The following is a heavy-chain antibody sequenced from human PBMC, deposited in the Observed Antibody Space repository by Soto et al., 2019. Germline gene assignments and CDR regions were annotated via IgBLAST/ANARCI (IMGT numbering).Heavy chain of an antibody. J-gene: IGHJ6*02. CDR2: TIPMFNIA. CDR1: GGTFSRNA. D-gene: IGHD4-17*01. V-gene: IGHV1-69*01. CDR3: ARGRELDDDDYPDYGMDV. Sequence: QVHLVQSGAEVKKPGSSVKVSCKASGGTFSRNAISWVRLAPGQGLEWMGGTIPMFNIAKNAQKFQGRVTITADESRNTAYMELSSLRSEDTAVYYCARGRELDDDDYPDYGMDVWGQGTTVTGSS.